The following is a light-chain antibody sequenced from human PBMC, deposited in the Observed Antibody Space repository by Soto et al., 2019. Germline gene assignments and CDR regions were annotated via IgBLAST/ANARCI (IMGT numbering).Light chain of an antibody. CDR3: SSYTSSSTL. J-gene: IGLJ2*01. V-gene: IGLV2-14*01. CDR1: SSDVGGYNY. Sequence: QSALTQPASVSGSPGQSITISCTGTSSDVGGYNYVSWYQQHPGKAPKLMIYDVSNRPSGVSNRFSGSKSGNTASLTISGLQAEEEADYYCSSYTSSSTLFGGGTK. CDR2: DVS.